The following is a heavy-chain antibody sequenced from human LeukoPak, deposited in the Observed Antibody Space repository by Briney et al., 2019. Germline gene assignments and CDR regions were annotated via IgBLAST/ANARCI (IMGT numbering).Heavy chain of an antibody. CDR2: IIPIFGTA. J-gene: IGHJ4*02. CDR3: ASGWELLNFDY. Sequence: AASVKVSFKASGGTFSSYAISWVRQAPGHGLEWMGGIIPIFGTANYAQKFQGRVTITADESTSTAYMELSSLRSEDTAVYYCASGWELLNFDYWGQGTLVTVSS. D-gene: IGHD1-26*01. CDR1: GGTFSSYA. V-gene: IGHV1-69*01.